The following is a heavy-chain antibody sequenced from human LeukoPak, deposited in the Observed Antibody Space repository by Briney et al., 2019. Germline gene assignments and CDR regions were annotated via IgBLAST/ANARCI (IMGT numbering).Heavy chain of an antibody. CDR3: AKDSFYSSGWLFDY. J-gene: IGHJ4*02. Sequence: GRSLRLSCAASGFTFDDYAMHWVRQAPGKGLEWVSGISWNSGSIGYADSVKGRFTISRDNAKNSLYLQMNSPRAEDTALYYCAKDSFYSSGWLFDYWGQGTLVTVSS. D-gene: IGHD6-19*01. CDR2: ISWNSGSI. V-gene: IGHV3-9*01. CDR1: GFTFDDYA.